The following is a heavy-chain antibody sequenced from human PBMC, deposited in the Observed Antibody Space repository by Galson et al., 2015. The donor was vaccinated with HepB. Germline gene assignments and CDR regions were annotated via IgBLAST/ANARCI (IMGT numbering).Heavy chain of an antibody. V-gene: IGHV1-69*13. CDR1: GVTFSSYA. J-gene: IGHJ4*02. CDR3: ASGRVWRAAGPFDY. Sequence: SVKVSCKASGVTFSSYAISWVRQAPGKGLEWMGGIIPIFGTANYAQKVQGRVTITADESTSTVYMELSSLRAEDTAVYYCASGRVWRAAGPFDYWGQGTLVTVSS. D-gene: IGHD3-3*01. CDR2: IIPIFGTA.